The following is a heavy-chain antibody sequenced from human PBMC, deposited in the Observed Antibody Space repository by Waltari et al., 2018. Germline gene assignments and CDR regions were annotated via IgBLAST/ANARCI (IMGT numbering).Heavy chain of an antibody. J-gene: IGHJ4*02. Sequence: EVQVVESGGNLVQPEGSLRISCAASGFTLSGYSMTWVRQAPGKGLEGVSSISGSGVTTSYAYSVKGRFSISRDNSKNTVFLHMNSLRAEDTAVYYCATDWAGTSCNGDCLENWGQGTLVTVSS. CDR3: ATDWAGTSCNGDCLEN. CDR1: GFTLSGYS. CDR2: ISGSGVTT. D-gene: IGHD2-21*02. V-gene: IGHV3-23*04.